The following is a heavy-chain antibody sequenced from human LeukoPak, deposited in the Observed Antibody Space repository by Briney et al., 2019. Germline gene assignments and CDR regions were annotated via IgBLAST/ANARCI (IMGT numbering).Heavy chain of an antibody. J-gene: IGHJ4*02. CDR2: ISSSSSSV. CDR3: ARPGERSRHNWNLDQ. Sequence: PGGSLRLSCAASGFTFSSYSMTWVRQAPGKGLEWVSSISSSSSSVYYADSVKGRFTISRDNAKNSLYLQMNSLRAEDTAVYYCARPGERSRHNWNLDQWGQGTLVTVSS. D-gene: IGHD1-20*01. CDR1: GFTFSSYS. V-gene: IGHV3-21*01.